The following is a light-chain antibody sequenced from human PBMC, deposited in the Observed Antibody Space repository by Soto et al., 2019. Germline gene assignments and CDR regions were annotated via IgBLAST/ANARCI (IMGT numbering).Light chain of an antibody. CDR3: SSYTSSATLV. V-gene: IGLV2-14*01. Sequence: QSVLTQPASVSGSPGQSITISCTGTSSDIGGFNYVSWYQQHPGKAPKLMIYDVNNRPSGVSNRFSGSKSGNTASLTISGLQPDDEADYHCSSYTSSATLVFGTGTKLTVL. J-gene: IGLJ1*01. CDR2: DVN. CDR1: SSDIGGFNY.